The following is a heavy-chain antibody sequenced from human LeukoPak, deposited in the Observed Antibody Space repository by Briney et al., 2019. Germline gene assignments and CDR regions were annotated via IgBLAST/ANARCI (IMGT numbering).Heavy chain of an antibody. V-gene: IGHV4-59*05. CDR3: ARASDYSSSWYWDYYYGMDV. CDR2: IYYSGST. J-gene: IGHJ6*02. Sequence: SETLSLTCTVSGGSISSYYWSWIRQPPGKGLEWIGSIYYSGSTYYNPSLKSRVTISVDTSKNQFSLKLSSVTAADTAVYYCARASDYSSSWYWDYYYGMDVWGQGTTVTVSS. CDR1: GGSISSYY. D-gene: IGHD6-13*01.